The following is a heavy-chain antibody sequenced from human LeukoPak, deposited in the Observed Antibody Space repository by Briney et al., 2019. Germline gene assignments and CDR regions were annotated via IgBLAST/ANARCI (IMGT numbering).Heavy chain of an antibody. Sequence: ASVKVSCRASGYTFTRYYMHWVRQAPGQGLVWMGIINPSGGSTSYAQKFQGRVTMTRDTSTSTVYMELRSLRSEATAAYYCAREPEYEFWSGWYFDYWGQGTLVTVSS. J-gene: IGHJ4*02. CDR3: AREPEYEFWSGWYFDY. CDR2: INPSGGST. V-gene: IGHV1-46*01. D-gene: IGHD3-3*01. CDR1: GYTFTRYY.